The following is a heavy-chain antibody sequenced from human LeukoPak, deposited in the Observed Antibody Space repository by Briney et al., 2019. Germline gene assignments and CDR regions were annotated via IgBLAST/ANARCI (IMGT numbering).Heavy chain of an antibody. J-gene: IGHJ6*03. CDR3: AKYPKTANVFQVGYYMDV. CDR1: GFTFSSYG. D-gene: IGHD1-26*01. CDR2: IRYDGSNK. V-gene: IGHV3-30*02. Sequence: PGGSLRLSCAASGFTFSSYGMHWVRQAPGKGLEWVAFIRYDGSNKYYADSVKGRFTISRDSSKNTLYLQMNSLRAEDTAVYYCAKYPKTANVFQVGYYMDVWGKGTTVTVSS.